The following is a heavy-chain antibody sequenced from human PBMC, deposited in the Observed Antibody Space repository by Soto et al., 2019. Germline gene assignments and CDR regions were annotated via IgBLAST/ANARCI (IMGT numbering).Heavy chain of an antibody. CDR3: AREFSSQLPLDY. Sequence: GGSLRLSCAASGFTFSSHSMNWVRQAPGKGLEWVASIYRSSVFRFGPNEFYADSVRGRFIISRDNTNNLVFLQMDSLRAEDTAVYYCAREFSSQLPLDYWGQGTLVTVSS. CDR1: GFTFSSHS. CDR2: IYRSSVFRFGPNE. J-gene: IGHJ4*02. V-gene: IGHV3-21*01.